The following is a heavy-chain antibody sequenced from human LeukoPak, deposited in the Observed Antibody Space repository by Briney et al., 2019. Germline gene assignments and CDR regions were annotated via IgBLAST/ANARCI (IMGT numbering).Heavy chain of an antibody. J-gene: IGHJ5*02. CDR3: AKVREQLGPLNWFDP. Sequence: GGSLRLSCAASGFTFSSYAMSWVRQAPGKGLEWVSAISGSGGSTYYADSVKGRLTISRDNSKNTLYLQMNSLRAEDTAVYYCAKVREQLGPLNWFDPWGQGTLVTVSS. V-gene: IGHV3-23*01. CDR2: ISGSGGST. CDR1: GFTFSSYA. D-gene: IGHD6-6*01.